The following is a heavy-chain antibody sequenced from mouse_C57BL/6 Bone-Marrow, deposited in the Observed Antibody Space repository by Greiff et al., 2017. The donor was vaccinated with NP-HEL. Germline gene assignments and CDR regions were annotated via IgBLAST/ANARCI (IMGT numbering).Heavy chain of an antibody. CDR2: IDPDNGDT. J-gene: IGHJ1*03. D-gene: IGHD2-10*01. CDR1: GFNFKDDY. Sequence: EVMLQQSGAELVRPGASVKLSCTASGFNFKDDYMHWVKQRPEQGLEWIGWIDPDNGDTEYASKFQGKATITADTSSNTAYLQLSSLTSEDTAVYYCTPYYGNWYFDVWGRGTTVTVSS. V-gene: IGHV14-4*01. CDR3: TPYYGNWYFDV.